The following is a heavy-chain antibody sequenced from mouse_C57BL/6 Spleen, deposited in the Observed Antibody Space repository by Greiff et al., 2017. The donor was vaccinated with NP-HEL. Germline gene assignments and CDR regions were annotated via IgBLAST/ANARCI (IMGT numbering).Heavy chain of an antibody. CDR1: GYTFTSYW. Sequence: VQLQQPGAELVKPGASVKMSCKASGYTFTSYWITWVKQRPGQGLEWIGDIYPGSGSTNYNEKFKSKATLTVDTSSSTAYMLLLSLTSEDSAVYYFAIEYSQGDYFGYWGHGTTLTVSS. J-gene: IGHJ2*01. CDR3: AIEYSQGDYFGY. V-gene: IGHV1-55*01. CDR2: IYPGSGST. D-gene: IGHD2-12*01.